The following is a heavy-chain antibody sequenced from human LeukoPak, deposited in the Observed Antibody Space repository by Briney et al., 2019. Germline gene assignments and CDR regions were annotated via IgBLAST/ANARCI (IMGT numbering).Heavy chain of an antibody. V-gene: IGHV4-59*08. D-gene: IGHD6-19*01. CDR3: AKPQWLGGDAFDI. Sequence: SETLSLTCTVSGGSISSYYWSWIRQPPGKGLEWIGYIYYSGSTNYNPSLKSRVTIPVDTSKNQFSLKLSSVTAADTAVYYCAKPQWLGGDAFDIWGQGTMVTVSS. CDR1: GGSISSYY. J-gene: IGHJ3*02. CDR2: IYYSGST.